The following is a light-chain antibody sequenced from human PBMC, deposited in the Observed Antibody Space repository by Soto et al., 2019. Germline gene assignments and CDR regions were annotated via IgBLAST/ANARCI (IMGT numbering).Light chain of an antibody. CDR1: QSVSSY. CDR2: DAS. Sequence: EIVLTQSPGTLSLSPGERATLSCRASQSVSSYLAWYQQKPGQVPRLLIYDASKRAAGIPARFSGSASGTDFTLTISSLAPEYFAVYYCQHRYNTRLTFGEGTKVEIK. V-gene: IGKV3-11*01. CDR3: QHRYNTRLT. J-gene: IGKJ4*01.